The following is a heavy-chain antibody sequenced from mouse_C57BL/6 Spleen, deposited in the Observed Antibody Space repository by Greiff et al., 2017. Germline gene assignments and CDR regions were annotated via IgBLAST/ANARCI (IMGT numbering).Heavy chain of an antibody. D-gene: IGHD1-1*01. J-gene: IGHJ4*01. Sequence: EVQLQQSGPELVKPGASVKMSCKASGYTFTAYNMHWVKQSHGTRLEWIGYINPTNGGTSYNQKFTGKATLTVNKSSSPAYMELRSLTSEESAVYYCASGVVATNAIDYWGQGTSVTVSS. CDR1: GYTFTAYN. CDR2: INPTNGGT. V-gene: IGHV1-22*01. CDR3: ASGVVATNAIDY.